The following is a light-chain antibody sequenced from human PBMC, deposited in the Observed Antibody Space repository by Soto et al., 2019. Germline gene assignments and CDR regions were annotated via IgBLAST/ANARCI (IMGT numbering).Light chain of an antibody. V-gene: IGKV3-15*01. CDR2: GAS. J-gene: IGKJ5*01. Sequence: EIVMTPSPATLSVSPGERATLSCRASQSVSGNLAWYQQKPGQTPRLLIYGASTRATGIPARFSGSGSGTEFTLTISSLQSEDFAIYYCQQYNNGPPITFGQGTRLEIK. CDR3: QQYNNGPPIT. CDR1: QSVSGN.